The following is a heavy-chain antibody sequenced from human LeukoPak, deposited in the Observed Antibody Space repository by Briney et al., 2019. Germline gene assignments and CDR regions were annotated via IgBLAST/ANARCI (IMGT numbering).Heavy chain of an antibody. J-gene: IGHJ4*02. CDR1: GYSISSGYY. Sequence: SETLSLTCTVSGYSISSGYYWGWIRQPPGKGLEWIGSIYHSGSTYYNPSLKSRVTISVDTSKNQFSLKLSSVTAADTAVYYCARDLNHYDSSGYTYWGQGTLVTVSS. V-gene: IGHV4-38-2*02. CDR2: IYHSGST. D-gene: IGHD3-22*01. CDR3: ARDLNHYDSSGYTY.